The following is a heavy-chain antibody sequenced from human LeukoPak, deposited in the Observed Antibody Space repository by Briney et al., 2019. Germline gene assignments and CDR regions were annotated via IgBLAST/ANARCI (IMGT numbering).Heavy chain of an antibody. D-gene: IGHD2-2*01. CDR1: GSSFTYYW. CDR3: ASPPTRECSSISCPLSY. J-gene: IGHJ4*02. V-gene: IGHV5-51*01. Sequence: GESLKISCKGSGSSFTYYWIAWVRQLPGKGLEWMGIIYPGGSDTRYSPSFQGQVTTSVDKSVSAAYLQWSSLKASDTAMYYCASPPTRECSSISCPLSYWGQGTLVTVSS. CDR2: IYPGGSDT.